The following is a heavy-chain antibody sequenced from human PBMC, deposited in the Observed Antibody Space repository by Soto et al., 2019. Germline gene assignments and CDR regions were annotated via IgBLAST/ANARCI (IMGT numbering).Heavy chain of an antibody. D-gene: IGHD2-8*02. V-gene: IGHV4-34*02. CDR2: INHSGGT. Sequence: QVRLQQWGAGLLKPSETLSLTCAVFGGSFSGYYSIWIRQSPGRGLEWIGEINHSGGTNYNPSLKSRVTISVDPSKNQFSLKLTSVTAADTAVYYCARGYWAVGASWGQGTLVTVSS. J-gene: IGHJ4*02. CDR3: ARGYWAVGAS. CDR1: GGSFSGYY.